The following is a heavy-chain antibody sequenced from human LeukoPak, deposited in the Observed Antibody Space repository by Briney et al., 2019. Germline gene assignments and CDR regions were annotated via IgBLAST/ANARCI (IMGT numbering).Heavy chain of an antibody. CDR2: ISGRGDST. Sequence: PGESLRLSCAASGFTFTNYAMTWVRQAPGKGLEWVSTISGRGDSTYCADSVKGRFTISRDNSKNTLSLQMNSLRAEDTALYYCAKDFTVTTVSEYFQNWGQGTLVTVSS. V-gene: IGHV3-23*01. CDR1: GFTFTNYA. J-gene: IGHJ1*01. CDR3: AKDFTVTTVSEYFQN. D-gene: IGHD4-11*01.